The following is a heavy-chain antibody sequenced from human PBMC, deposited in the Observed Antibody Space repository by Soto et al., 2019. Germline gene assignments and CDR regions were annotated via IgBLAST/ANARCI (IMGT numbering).Heavy chain of an antibody. CDR2: ISYDGSNK. D-gene: IGHD3-22*01. J-gene: IGHJ3*02. Sequence: GGSLRLSCAASGFTFSSYSMHWVRQAPGKGLEWVAVISYDGSNKYYADSVKGRFTISRDNAKNSLYLQMNSLRAEDTAVYYCARDLGYYDSSGRRSAFDIWGQGTMVTVSS. V-gene: IGHV3-30-3*01. CDR1: GFTFSSYS. CDR3: ARDLGYYDSSGRRSAFDI.